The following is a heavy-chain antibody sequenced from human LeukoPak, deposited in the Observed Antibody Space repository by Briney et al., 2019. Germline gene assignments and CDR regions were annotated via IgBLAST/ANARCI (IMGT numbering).Heavy chain of an antibody. Sequence: SETLSLTCAVYGGSFGGYYWSWIRQPPGKGLEWIGEINHSGSTNYNPSLKSRVTISVDTSKNQFSLKLSSVTAADTAVYYCARVPTNTVTTYYWGQGTLVTVSS. V-gene: IGHV4-34*01. D-gene: IGHD4-17*01. CDR2: INHSGST. J-gene: IGHJ4*02. CDR1: GGSFGGYY. CDR3: ARVPTNTVTTYY.